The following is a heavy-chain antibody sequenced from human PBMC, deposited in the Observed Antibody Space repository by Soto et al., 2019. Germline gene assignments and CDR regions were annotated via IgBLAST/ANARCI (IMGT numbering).Heavy chain of an antibody. V-gene: IGHV4-30-2*01. CDR2: IYPSGMP. CDR1: GGSISNAAYS. Sequence: PSETLSLTCTVSGGSISNAAYSWSWIRQPPGKGLEWIGYIYPSGMPFYNPSLRSRVTISIDRSNDQFPLNLESVTAADTAVYYCARERGGYGLFDSWGQGTLVTVSS. J-gene: IGHJ4*02. D-gene: IGHD5-18*01. CDR3: ARERGGYGLFDS.